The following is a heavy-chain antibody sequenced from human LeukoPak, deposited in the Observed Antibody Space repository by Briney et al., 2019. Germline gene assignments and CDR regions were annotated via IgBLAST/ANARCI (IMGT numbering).Heavy chain of an antibody. CDR1: GFTFSNYW. CDR2: IKQDGSEK. J-gene: IGHJ1*01. D-gene: IGHD6-19*01. Sequence: GGSLRLSCVASGFTFSNYWMTWVRQAPGKGLEWVANIKQDGSEKYYVDSVKGRFTISRDNAKNSLYLQMNSLRAEDTAVYYCAKGAGQWLVPSEYFQYWGQGTLVTVSS. V-gene: IGHV3-7*05. CDR3: AKGAGQWLVPSEYFQY.